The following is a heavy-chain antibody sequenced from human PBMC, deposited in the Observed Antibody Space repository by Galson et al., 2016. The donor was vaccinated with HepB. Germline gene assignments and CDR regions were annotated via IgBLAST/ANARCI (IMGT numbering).Heavy chain of an antibody. Sequence: SLRLSCAASGFTFSDHYMDWVRQAPGKGLEWVGRTRNKASSYSTEYAASVKGRFTISRDDSKNSLYLQTNSLKTEDPAVYYCARDSGTYEIDYWGQGTLVTVSS. CDR2: TRNKASSYST. CDR3: ARDSGTYEIDY. CDR1: GFTFSDHY. V-gene: IGHV3-72*01. J-gene: IGHJ4*02. D-gene: IGHD1-26*01.